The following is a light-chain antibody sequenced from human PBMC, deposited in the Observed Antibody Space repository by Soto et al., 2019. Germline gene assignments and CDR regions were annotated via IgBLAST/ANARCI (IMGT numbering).Light chain of an antibody. V-gene: IGKV1-5*01. CDR1: QSVSNW. J-gene: IGKJ1*01. Sequence: DVQMTHSPSTLSASVGERVTITCRASQSVSNWLAWYQQKPGKAPKLLIYDVSSLESGVPSRFSGSGSGTEFILTISSLQPDDFATYYCQKYDTAPLKFGQGTKVDIK. CDR2: DVS. CDR3: QKYDTAPLK.